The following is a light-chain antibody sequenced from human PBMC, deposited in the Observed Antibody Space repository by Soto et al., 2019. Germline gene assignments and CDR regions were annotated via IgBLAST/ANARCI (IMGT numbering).Light chain of an antibody. CDR3: QQYNNWPPDRT. V-gene: IGKV1-12*01. CDR1: QGISSW. Sequence: DIQMTQSPASVSASVGDRVTITCRASQGISSWLAWYQQKPGKAPNLLIHTASSLQSGVPSRFSGSGSGTDFTLTISSLQPEDFAIYFCQQYNNWPPDRTFGQGTKVEIK. J-gene: IGKJ1*01. CDR2: TAS.